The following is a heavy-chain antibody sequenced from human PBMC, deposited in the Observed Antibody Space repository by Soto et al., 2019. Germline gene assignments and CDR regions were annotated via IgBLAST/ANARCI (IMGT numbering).Heavy chain of an antibody. J-gene: IGHJ5*02. D-gene: IGHD6-13*01. Sequence: QVQLQESGPGLVKPSQTLSLTCTVSGGSISSGDYYWSWIRQPPGKGLEWIGYIYYSGSTYYNPSLKSRVTISVDTSKNQFSLKLSSVTAADTAVYYCARDCIAAAGTIRDRWFDPWGQGTLVTVSS. CDR3: ARDCIAAAGTIRDRWFDP. CDR2: IYYSGST. V-gene: IGHV4-30-4*01. CDR1: GGSISSGDYY.